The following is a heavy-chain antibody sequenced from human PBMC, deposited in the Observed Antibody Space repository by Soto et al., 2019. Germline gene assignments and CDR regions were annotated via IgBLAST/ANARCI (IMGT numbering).Heavy chain of an antibody. CDR2: IIPIFGTA. Sequence: QVQLVQSGAEVKKPGSSVKVSCKASGGTFSSYAISWVRQAPGQGLEWMGGIIPIFGTANYAQKFQGRVTITADESTSTAYMELSSLRSEDTAVYYCARENKLRGVIPRYYYYYYGIDVWGQGTTVTVSS. J-gene: IGHJ6*02. CDR1: GGTFSSYA. CDR3: ARENKLRGVIPRYYYYYYGIDV. V-gene: IGHV1-69*01. D-gene: IGHD3-10*01.